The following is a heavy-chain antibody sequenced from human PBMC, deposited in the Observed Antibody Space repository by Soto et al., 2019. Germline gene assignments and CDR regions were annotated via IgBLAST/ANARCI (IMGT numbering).Heavy chain of an antibody. CDR2: FDPEDGET. Sequence: GASVKVSCKVSGYTLAEISMHWVRQAPGKGLEWMGGFDPEDGETIYAQKFQGRVTMTEDTSTDTAYMELSSLRSEDTAVYYCATGPLSVASDYFDYWGQGTLVTVSS. CDR1: GYTLAEIS. D-gene: IGHD6-19*01. J-gene: IGHJ4*02. CDR3: ATGPLSVASDYFDY. V-gene: IGHV1-24*01.